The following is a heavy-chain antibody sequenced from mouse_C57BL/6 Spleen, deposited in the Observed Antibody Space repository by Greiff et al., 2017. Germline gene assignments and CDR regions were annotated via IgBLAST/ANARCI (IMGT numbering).Heavy chain of an antibody. D-gene: IGHD1-1*01. Sequence: VQLQQSGAELVRPGASVTLSCKASGYTFTDYEMHWVKQTPVHGLEWIRAIDPETGGTAYNQKFKGKAILTADKSSSTAYMELRSLTSEDSAVYYCTRRRDYGSSYYFDYWGQGTTLTVSS. V-gene: IGHV1-15*01. CDR1: GYTFTDYE. CDR2: IDPETGGT. J-gene: IGHJ2*01. CDR3: TRRRDYGSSYYFDY.